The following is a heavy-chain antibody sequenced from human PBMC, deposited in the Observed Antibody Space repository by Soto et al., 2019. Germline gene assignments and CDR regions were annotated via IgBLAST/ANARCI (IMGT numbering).Heavy chain of an antibody. D-gene: IGHD2-15*01. V-gene: IGHV3-48*01. J-gene: IGHJ5*02. Sequence: EVQLVESGGGLVQPGGSLRLSCAASGFTFSSYSMNWVRQAPGKGLEWVSYISSSSSTIYYADSVKGRFTISRDNAKNSRYLQMNSLRAEDTAVYYCARDAEDIVVVVAATPFNWCDPWGQGTLVTVSS. CDR2: ISSSSSTI. CDR3: ARDAEDIVVVVAATPFNWCDP. CDR1: GFTFSSYS.